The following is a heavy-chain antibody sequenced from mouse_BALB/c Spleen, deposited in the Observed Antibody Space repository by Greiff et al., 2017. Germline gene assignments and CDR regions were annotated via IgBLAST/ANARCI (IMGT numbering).Heavy chain of an antibody. CDR3: ARRAHYGKKEYYYAMDY. Sequence: QVQLQQSGAELVRPGVSVKISCKGSGYTFTDYAMHWVKQSHAKSLEWIGVISTYYGDASYNQKFKGKATMTVDKSSSTAYMELARLTSEDSAVYFCARRAHYGKKEYYYAMDYWGQGTSVTVSS. CDR2: ISTYYGDA. CDR1: GYTFTDYA. V-gene: IGHV1S137*01. J-gene: IGHJ4*01. D-gene: IGHD2-1*01.